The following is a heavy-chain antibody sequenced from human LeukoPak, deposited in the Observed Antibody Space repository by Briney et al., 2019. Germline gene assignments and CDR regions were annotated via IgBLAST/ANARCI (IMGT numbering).Heavy chain of an antibody. J-gene: IGHJ4*02. V-gene: IGHV3-21*01. CDR2: ISSSSSYI. CDR1: GFTFSSYS. D-gene: IGHD3-10*01. Sequence: GGSLRLSCAASGFTFSSYSMNWVRQAPGKGLEWVSSISSSSSYIYYADSVKGRFTISRDNAKSSLYLQMNSLRAEDTAVYYCARFGELFYFDYWGQGTLVTVSS. CDR3: ARFGELFYFDY.